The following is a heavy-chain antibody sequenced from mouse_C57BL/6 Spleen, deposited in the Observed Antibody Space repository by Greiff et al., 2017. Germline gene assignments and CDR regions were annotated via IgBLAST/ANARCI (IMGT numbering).Heavy chain of an antibody. D-gene: IGHD2-2*01. CDR1: GYTFTSYW. V-gene: IGHV1-50*01. J-gene: IGHJ2*01. Sequence: QVQLQQPGAELVKPGASVKLSCKASGYTFTSYWMQWVKQRPGQGLEWIGEIDPSDSYTNYNQKFKGKATLTVDTSSSTAYMQLSSLTSEDSAVYYCARNMVRRAYFDYWGQGTTLTVSS. CDR2: IDPSDSYT. CDR3: ARNMVRRAYFDY.